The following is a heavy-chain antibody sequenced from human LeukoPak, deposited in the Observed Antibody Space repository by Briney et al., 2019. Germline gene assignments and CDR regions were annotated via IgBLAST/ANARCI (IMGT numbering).Heavy chain of an antibody. V-gene: IGHV3-33*01. Sequence: GGSLRLSCAASGFTFSSYGMHWVRQAPGKGLEWVAVIWYDGSNKYYADSVKGRFTISRDNSKNTLYLQMNSLRAEDTAVYYCARWYSSSSVAGAPLDYWGQGTLVTVSS. D-gene: IGHD6-6*01. CDR1: GFTFSSYG. CDR3: ARWYSSSSVAGAPLDY. J-gene: IGHJ4*02. CDR2: IWYDGSNK.